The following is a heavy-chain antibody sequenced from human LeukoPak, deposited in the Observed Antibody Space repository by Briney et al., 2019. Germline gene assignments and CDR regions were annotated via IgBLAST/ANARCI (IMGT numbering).Heavy chain of an antibody. D-gene: IGHD1-26*01. Sequence: SETLSLTCTVSGASVSSASYCTWIRQPPGKGVEGIAHIYNGVNTNYNPSLKSRVTISVDTSKNQFYLRLNSVTAADTAVYYCARSRAFNSGAFDPWGQGSLVTVSS. CDR3: ARSRAFNSGAFDP. V-gene: IGHV4-61*01. J-gene: IGHJ5*02. CDR1: GASVSSASYC. CDR2: IYNGVNT.